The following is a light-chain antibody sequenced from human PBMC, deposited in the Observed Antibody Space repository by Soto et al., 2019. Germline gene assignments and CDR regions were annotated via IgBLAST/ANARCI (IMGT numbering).Light chain of an antibody. Sequence: QSVLTQPPSASGTPGQRVTISCSGSSSNIGSNTVNWYQQLPTSAPKLLIYANNQRPSGVPDRFSGSKSGTSASLAISWLQAEDEADYYCAAWEDSLNGPVFGTGTKVTVL. J-gene: IGLJ1*01. CDR2: ANN. CDR1: SSNIGSNT. CDR3: AAWEDSLNGPV. V-gene: IGLV1-44*01.